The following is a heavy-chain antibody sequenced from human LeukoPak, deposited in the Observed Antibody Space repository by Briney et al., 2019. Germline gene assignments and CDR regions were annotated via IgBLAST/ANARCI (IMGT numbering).Heavy chain of an antibody. Sequence: GKSLRLSCAASGFTFSTYGMNWVRQAPGKGLECVAVVWYDRSLKYYRDSVKGRFTFSRDNSKNTLYLQMNSLRVEDTAVYYCARGDGGGGTHPFDYWGQGTLVTVSS. D-gene: IGHD2-15*01. J-gene: IGHJ4*02. CDR3: ARGDGGGGTHPFDY. V-gene: IGHV3-33*01. CDR1: GFTFSTYG. CDR2: VWYDRSLK.